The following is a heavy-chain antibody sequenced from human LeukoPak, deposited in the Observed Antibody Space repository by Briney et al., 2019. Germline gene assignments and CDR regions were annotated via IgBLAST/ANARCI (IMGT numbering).Heavy chain of an antibody. CDR3: ARVVGYDIFLGYMDV. Sequence: PGGSLRLSCAASGFTFDDYGMSWVRQAPGKGLEWVSGINWNGGSTGYADSVKGRLTISRDNAKNSLYLQMNSLRAEDTALYYCARVVGYDIFLGYMDVWGKGTTVTVSS. CDR2: INWNGGST. J-gene: IGHJ6*03. V-gene: IGHV3-20*04. D-gene: IGHD3-9*01. CDR1: GFTFDDYG.